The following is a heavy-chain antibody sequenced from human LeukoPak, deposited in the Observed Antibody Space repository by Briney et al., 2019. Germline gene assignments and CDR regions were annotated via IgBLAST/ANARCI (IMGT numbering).Heavy chain of an antibody. CDR1: GGTFSSYA. CDR3: ARERSSGWSPFDY. CDR2: IIPIFCTA. J-gene: IGHJ4*02. D-gene: IGHD6-19*01. Sequence: GASVKVSCKASGGTFSSYAISWVRQAPGQGLEWMGGIIPIFCTANYAQKFQGRVTITADESTSTAYMELSSLRSEDTAVYYCARERSSGWSPFDYWGQGTLVTVSS. V-gene: IGHV1-69*13.